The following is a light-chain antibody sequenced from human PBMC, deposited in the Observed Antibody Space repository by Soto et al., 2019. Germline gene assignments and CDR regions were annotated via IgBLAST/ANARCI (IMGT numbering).Light chain of an antibody. J-gene: IGKJ1*01. CDR2: AAS. V-gene: IGKV1-39*01. CDR1: QSISSY. CDR3: QQSYSTWT. Sequence: DIQMTQSPSSLSASVGDRVTITCRGSQSISSYLNWYQQKPGKAPKLLIYAASSLQSGVPSRFSGSGSGTDFTLTISSLHPEDFATYYCQQSYSTWTFGQGTKVEIK.